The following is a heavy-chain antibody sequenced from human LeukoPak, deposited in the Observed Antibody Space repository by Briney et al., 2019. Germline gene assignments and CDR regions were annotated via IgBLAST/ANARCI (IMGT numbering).Heavy chain of an antibody. V-gene: IGHV4-59*01. CDR3: AREVGGDYDALDY. D-gene: IGHD4-17*01. Sequence: PSETLSLTCTVSNDAIAGYSWSWIRQPPGKGLEWIGYIYYSGDTNYNPSLQSRVTISVDTSKNQFSLKLTSVTAADTAVYYCAREVGGDYDALDYWGQGTLVTASS. J-gene: IGHJ4*02. CDR1: NDAIAGYS. CDR2: IYYSGDT.